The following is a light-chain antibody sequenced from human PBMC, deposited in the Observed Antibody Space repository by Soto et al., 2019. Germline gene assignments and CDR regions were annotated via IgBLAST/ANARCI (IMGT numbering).Light chain of an antibody. Sequence: QSVLTQPASVSGSPGQSITISCTGTSSDVGAYNYVSWYQQHPGKAPELMIYDVTNRPSGVSNRFSGSKSRNTASLTISGLQAEDEADYYCSSYTTSNTFVVFGGGTKLTVL. CDR1: SSDVGAYNY. CDR3: SSYTTSNTFVV. J-gene: IGLJ2*01. V-gene: IGLV2-14*01. CDR2: DVT.